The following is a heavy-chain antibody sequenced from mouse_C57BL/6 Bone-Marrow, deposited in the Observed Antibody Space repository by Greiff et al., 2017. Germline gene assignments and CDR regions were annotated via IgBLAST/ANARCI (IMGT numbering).Heavy chain of an antibody. CDR2: IYPGDGDT. CDR3: ARDTTVVARYFDV. J-gene: IGHJ1*03. D-gene: IGHD1-1*01. CDR1: GYAFSSYW. Sequence: VMLVESGAELVKPGASVKISCKASGYAFSSYWMNWVKQRPGKGLEWIGQIYPGDGDTNYNGKFKGKATLTADKSSSTAYMQLSSLTSEDSAVYFCARDTTVVARYFDVWGTGTTVTVSS. V-gene: IGHV1-80*01.